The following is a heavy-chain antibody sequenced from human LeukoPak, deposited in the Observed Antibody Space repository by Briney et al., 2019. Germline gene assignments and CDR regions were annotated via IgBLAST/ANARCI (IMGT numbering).Heavy chain of an antibody. CDR2: IYYSGST. D-gene: IGHD3-9*01. V-gene: IGHV4-39*01. CDR3: ARPQTTRICILTGYCNDAFDI. J-gene: IGHJ3*02. Sequence: KPSETPSLTCAVSGGSISSSSYYWGWIRQPPGKGLEWIGSIYYSGSTYYNPSLKSRVTISVDTSKNQFSLKLSSVTAADTAVYYCARPQTTRICILTGYCNDAFDIWGQGTMVTVSS. CDR1: GGSISSSSYY.